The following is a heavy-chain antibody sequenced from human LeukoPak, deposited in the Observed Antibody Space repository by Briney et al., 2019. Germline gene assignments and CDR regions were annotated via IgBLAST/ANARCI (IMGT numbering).Heavy chain of an antibody. J-gene: IGHJ4*02. CDR1: GFTFSSYG. CDR3: ARGWGYFDY. V-gene: IGHV3-7*01. Sequence: GGSLRLSCAASGFTFSSYGMHWVRQAPGKGLEWVANIKQDGSEKYYVDSVKGRFTISRDNAKNSLYLQMNSLRAEDTAVYYCARGWGYFDYWGQGTLVTVSS. D-gene: IGHD7-27*01. CDR2: IKQDGSEK.